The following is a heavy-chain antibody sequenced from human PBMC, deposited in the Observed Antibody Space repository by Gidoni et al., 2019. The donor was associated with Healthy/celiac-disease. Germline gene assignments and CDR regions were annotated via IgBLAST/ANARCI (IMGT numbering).Heavy chain of an antibody. CDR1: GFTFSSYS. CDR2: ISSSSSTI. D-gene: IGHD1-26*01. V-gene: IGHV3-48*01. Sequence: EVQLVESGGGLVQPGGSLRLSCAASGFTFSSYSMTWVRQAPGKGLEWVSYISSSSSTIYYADSVKGRFTISRDNAKNSLYLQMNSLRAEDTAVYYGARGPSYAFDYWGQGTLVTVSS. CDR3: ARGPSYAFDY. J-gene: IGHJ4*02.